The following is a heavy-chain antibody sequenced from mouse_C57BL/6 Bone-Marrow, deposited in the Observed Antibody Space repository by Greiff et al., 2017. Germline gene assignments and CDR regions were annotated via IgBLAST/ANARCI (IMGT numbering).Heavy chain of an antibody. D-gene: IGHD1-1*01. CDR1: GYTFTSYW. J-gene: IGHJ3*01. Sequence: QVQLQQPGAELVKPGASVKMSCKASGYTFTSYWITWVKQRPGQGLEWIGDIYPGSGSTNYNEKFKSKATLTVDTSSSTAYMQLSSLTSADAAVYYCARPYYGSLAWFAYWGQGTLVTVSA. CDR2: IYPGSGST. CDR3: ARPYYGSLAWFAY. V-gene: IGHV1-55*01.